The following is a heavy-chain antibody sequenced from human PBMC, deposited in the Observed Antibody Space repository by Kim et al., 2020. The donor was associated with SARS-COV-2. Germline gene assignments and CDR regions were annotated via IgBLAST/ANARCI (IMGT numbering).Heavy chain of an antibody. D-gene: IGHD5-12*01. CDR3: ERDPQDGYAHFDW. V-gene: IGHV3-53*01. J-gene: IGHJ4*02. Sequence: YADSVKGRFSISRDTSKNMFYLEMNSLRVADTGVYYCERDPQDGYAHFDWWGQGTLVTVSS.